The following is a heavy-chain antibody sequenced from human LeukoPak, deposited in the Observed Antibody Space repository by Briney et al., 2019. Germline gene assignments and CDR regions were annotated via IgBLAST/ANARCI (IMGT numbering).Heavy chain of an antibody. CDR2: IGRSGITT. V-gene: IGHV3-23*01. CDR3: AKGDDLGDYHDAFDV. Sequence: GGSLRLSCAASGFTYTNHALSWVRRAQGKGLEWVAGIGRSGITTYYAESVRGRFTISRDNSKSTMFLQMDRVRGDDSGVYYCAKGDDLGDYHDAFDVWGQGTMVTVSS. CDR1: GFTYTNHA. D-gene: IGHD4-17*01. J-gene: IGHJ3*01.